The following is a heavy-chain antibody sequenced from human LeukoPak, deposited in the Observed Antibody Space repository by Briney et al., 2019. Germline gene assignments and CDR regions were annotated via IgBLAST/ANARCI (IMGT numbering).Heavy chain of an antibody. J-gene: IGHJ4*02. CDR2: IYYSGST. CDR3: ARHFNGPTPVFDY. V-gene: IGHV4-39*01. CDR1: GGSISSSSYY. Sequence: PSETLSLTCTVSGGSISSSSYYWGWIRQPPGKGLEWIGSIYYSGSTYYNPSLKSRVTISVDTSEDQFSLKLSSVTAADTAVYYCARHFNGPTPVFDYWGQGTLVTVSS. D-gene: IGHD2-8*01.